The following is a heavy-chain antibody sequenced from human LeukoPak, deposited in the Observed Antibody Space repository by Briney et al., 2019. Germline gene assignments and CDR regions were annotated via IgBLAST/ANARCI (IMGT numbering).Heavy chain of an antibody. CDR3: ARALVRGALTYYFDY. CDR1: GYTFTGYY. V-gene: IGHV1-2*02. D-gene: IGHD3-10*01. J-gene: IGHJ4*02. Sequence: ASVKVSCKASGYTFTGYYMHWVRQAPGQGLEWMGWINPNSGGTNYAQKFQGRVTMTRDTSISTAYMELSRLRSDDTAVYYCARALVRGALTYYFDYWGQGTLVTVSS. CDR2: INPNSGGT.